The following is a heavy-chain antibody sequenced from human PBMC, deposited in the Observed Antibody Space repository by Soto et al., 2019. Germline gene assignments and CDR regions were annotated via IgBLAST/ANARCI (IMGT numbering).Heavy chain of an antibody. V-gene: IGHV3-23*01. CDR2: ISGRGDIT. CDR1: GFTFSSYA. Sequence: TGGSLRLSCAASGFTFSSYAMSWVRQAPGKGLEWVSAISGRGDITYYADSVKGRFTVSRDNSKNTLYLQMNSLRAEDTAVYYCAKDQGGGSCFGCPFDPWGQGTLVTVSS. D-gene: IGHD2-15*01. J-gene: IGHJ5*02. CDR3: AKDQGGGSCFGCPFDP.